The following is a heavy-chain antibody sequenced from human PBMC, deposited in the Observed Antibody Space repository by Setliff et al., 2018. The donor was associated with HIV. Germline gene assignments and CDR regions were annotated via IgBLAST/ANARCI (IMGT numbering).Heavy chain of an antibody. Sequence: ASVKVSCKASGYTFSTYGIGWVRQAPGHGLEWMGWINTYNGNTNYAQKVKGRVTMTTDTSTSTAYLELRSLRSDDTAVYFCARNKLSDAFDVWGPGTVVTVSS. CDR2: INTYNGNT. D-gene: IGHD1-1*01. V-gene: IGHV1-18*01. J-gene: IGHJ3*01. CDR1: GYTFSTYG. CDR3: ARNKLSDAFDV.